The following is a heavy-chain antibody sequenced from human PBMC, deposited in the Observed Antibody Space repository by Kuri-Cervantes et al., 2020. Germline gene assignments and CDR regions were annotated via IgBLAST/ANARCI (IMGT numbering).Heavy chain of an antibody. Sequence: GGSLRLSCAASGFTFSSYWLHWVHQGPGKGLEWVSSISGSGGSTSYADSVKGRFTISRDNSKNTLYLQMNSLGAEDTAVYYCAKVVGGSYRFNDYWGQGTLVTVSS. CDR2: ISGSGGST. CDR1: GFTFSSYW. V-gene: IGHV3-23*01. D-gene: IGHD3-16*02. J-gene: IGHJ4*02. CDR3: AKVVGGSYRFNDY.